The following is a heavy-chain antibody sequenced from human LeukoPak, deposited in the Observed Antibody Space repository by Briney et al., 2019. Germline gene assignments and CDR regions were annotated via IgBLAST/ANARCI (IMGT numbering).Heavy chain of an antibody. CDR2: IKSKTDGETT. Sequence: PGGSLRLSCAASAFTFSNAWMSWVRQAQGKGLEWVGRIKSKTDGETTDYAAPVKGRFTISRDDSKDTLFLQMNSLKTEDTGVYYCTTAGSGSPFRYWGQGTLVTVSS. D-gene: IGHD1-26*01. CDR3: TTAGSGSPFRY. CDR1: AFTFSNAW. V-gene: IGHV3-15*01. J-gene: IGHJ4*02.